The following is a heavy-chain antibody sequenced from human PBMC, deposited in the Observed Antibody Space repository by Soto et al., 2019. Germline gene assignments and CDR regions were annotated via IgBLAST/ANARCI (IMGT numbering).Heavy chain of an antibody. V-gene: IGHV3-74*01. J-gene: IGHJ4*02. D-gene: IGHD1-26*01. CDR2: IYFDGITT. CDR3: ARGGAMGVDY. Sequence: PGGSLRLSCTASGFTFNTHWMHWVRQPPGKGLVWVSRIYFDGITTNYADSVKGRLTVSRDNANNTVYLHVNTLRDEDPAVYYCARGGAMGVDYWGQGTLVTVSS. CDR1: GFTFNTHW.